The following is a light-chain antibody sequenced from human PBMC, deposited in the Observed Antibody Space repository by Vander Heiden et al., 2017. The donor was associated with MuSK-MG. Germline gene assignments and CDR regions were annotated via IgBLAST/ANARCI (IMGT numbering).Light chain of an antibody. CDR3: QQDNTLIT. V-gene: IGKV3D-15*01. Sequence: EIVMTQSPATLSVSPGERATLSCRASQSVSSNLAWYQQKPGQAPRLLIYGASTRATGIPARFSGSGSGTEFTLTISSLQSEDFAVYHCQQDNTLITFGQGTPLEIK. CDR1: QSVSSN. J-gene: IGKJ5*01. CDR2: GAS.